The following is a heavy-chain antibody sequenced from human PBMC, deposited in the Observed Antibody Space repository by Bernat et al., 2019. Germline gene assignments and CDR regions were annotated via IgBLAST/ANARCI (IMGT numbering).Heavy chain of an antibody. CDR2: IRYDGSNK. CDR1: GFTFSNYG. D-gene: IGHD5-18*01. Sequence: QVQLVESGGGVVQPGGSLRLSCATSGFTFSNYGMHWVRQAPGKGLEWVAFIRYDGSNKNHADSVNGRFTLSRDNSKNTLFLQMNSLRVEDTAVYFCAKDRGRGYTYGVGGDDYWGQGTLVTVSS. CDR3: AKDRGRGYTYGVGGDDY. J-gene: IGHJ4*02. V-gene: IGHV3-30*02.